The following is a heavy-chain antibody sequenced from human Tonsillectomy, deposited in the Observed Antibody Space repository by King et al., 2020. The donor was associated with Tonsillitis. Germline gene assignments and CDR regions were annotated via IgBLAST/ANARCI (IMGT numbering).Heavy chain of an antibody. CDR2: IYSGGST. CDR1: GFTVSSNY. J-gene: IGHJ3*02. CDR3: ARGGSGDAFDI. Sequence: VQLVESGGGLIQPGGSLRLSCAASGFTVSSNYMSWVRQAPGKGLEWVSVIYSGGSTYYADSVKGRVTISRDNSKNTLYLHMHSLRAEDTAVYYCARGGSGDAFDIWGQGTMVTVSS. D-gene: IGHD3-10*01. V-gene: IGHV3-53*01.